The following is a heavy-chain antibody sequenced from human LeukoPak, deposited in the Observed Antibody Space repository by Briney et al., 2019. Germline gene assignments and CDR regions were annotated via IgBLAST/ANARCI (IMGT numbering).Heavy chain of an antibody. D-gene: IGHD6-13*01. CDR2: ISGSGYST. CDR3: ARGVIAAGGNDFDY. V-gene: IGHV3-23*01. CDR1: GFTFSHYG. Sequence: PGGSLRLSCAASGFTFSHYGMSWVRQAPGKGLEWVSAISGSGYSTYYADSVKGRFTISRDNSKNTLYLQMNSLRAEDTAVYYCARGVIAAGGNDFDYWGQGTLVTVSS. J-gene: IGHJ4*02.